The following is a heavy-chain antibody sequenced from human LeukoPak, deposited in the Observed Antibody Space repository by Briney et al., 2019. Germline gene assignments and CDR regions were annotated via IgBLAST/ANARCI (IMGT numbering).Heavy chain of an antibody. CDR1: GYTFTSYD. CDR3: ARLQGYGRNWFDP. D-gene: IGHD5-18*01. J-gene: IGHJ5*02. CDR2: MNPNSGNT. V-gene: IGHV1-8*01. Sequence: GASVKVSCKASGYTFTSYDINWARQATGQGREWMGWMNPNSGNTGYAQKFQGRVTMTRNTSISTAYMELSSLRSEDTAVYYCARLQGYGRNWFDPWGQGTLVTVSS.